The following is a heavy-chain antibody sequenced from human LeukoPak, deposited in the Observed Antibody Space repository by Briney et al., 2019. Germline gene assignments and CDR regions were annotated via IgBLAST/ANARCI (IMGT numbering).Heavy chain of an antibody. CDR3: AKDKHNWGSDY. V-gene: IGHV3-23*01. CDR1: GFSFGGTY. CDR2: INQNGDKT. J-gene: IGHJ4*02. Sequence: GGSLRLSCAASGFSFGGTYMSWVRQPLGWGPEWLSGINQNGDKTYYVDSVKGRFTISRDNSKNMLFLQINSPRVEDTAVYYCAKDKHNWGSDYWGQGTLVTVSS. D-gene: IGHD7-27*01.